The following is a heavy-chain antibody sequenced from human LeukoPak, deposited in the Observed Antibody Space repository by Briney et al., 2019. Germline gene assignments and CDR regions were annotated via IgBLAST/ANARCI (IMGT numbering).Heavy chain of an antibody. D-gene: IGHD6-6*01. CDR3: AKVHSSSYYYGMDV. Sequence: GRSLRLSCAASGFTFGTYGMHWVRQAPGKGLDWVAVISDDGSNTYYADSVKGRFTISRDNSKNTLYLQMNSLRAEDTAVYYCAKVHSSSYYYGMDVWAKGPRSPSP. CDR2: ISDDGSNT. J-gene: IGHJ6*02. CDR1: GFTFGTYG. V-gene: IGHV3-30*18.